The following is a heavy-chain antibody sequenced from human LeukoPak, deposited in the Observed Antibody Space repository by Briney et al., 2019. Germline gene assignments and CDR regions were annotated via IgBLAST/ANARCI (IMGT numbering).Heavy chain of an antibody. CDR3: ARDRGQDDPIDI. Sequence: GRSLRLSCAVSGFTLRSYGMHWVRQAPGEGLEWVAVIWHDGSVLDYSESVKGRFTVSRDNRKNTLYLQMDSLRVEDTAVYYCARDRGQDDPIDIWGQGTLVTVSS. V-gene: IGHV3-33*01. D-gene: IGHD3-10*01. CDR1: GFTLRSYG. J-gene: IGHJ4*02. CDR2: IWHDGSVL.